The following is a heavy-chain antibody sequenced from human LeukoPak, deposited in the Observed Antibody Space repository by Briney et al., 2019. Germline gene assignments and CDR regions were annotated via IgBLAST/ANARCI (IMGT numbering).Heavy chain of an antibody. CDR2: ISYDGSNK. Sequence: PGRSLRPSCAASGFTFSSYGMHWVRQAPGKGLEWVAVISYDGSNKYYADSVKGRFTISGDNSKNTLYLQMNSLRAEDTAVYYCAKDATDYFDYWGQGTLVTVSS. CDR1: GFTFSSYG. J-gene: IGHJ4*02. D-gene: IGHD2-15*01. CDR3: AKDATDYFDY. V-gene: IGHV3-30*18.